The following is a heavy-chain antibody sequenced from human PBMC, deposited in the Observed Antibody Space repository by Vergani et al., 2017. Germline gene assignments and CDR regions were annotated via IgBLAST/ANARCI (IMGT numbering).Heavy chain of an antibody. Sequence: EVELVQSGPEMRKPGASLTISCNGSEYSFSNNWIGWVRQQPGKGLEWMGIIYPADSDTIYSPSFKGQVTISADKSINTAFLQWDSLKASDTALYCCARHKTYSDSWGGETMVAVSS. CDR2: IYPADSDT. CDR3: ARHKTYSDS. V-gene: IGHV5-51*01. CDR1: EYSFSNNW. J-gene: IGHJ4*02.